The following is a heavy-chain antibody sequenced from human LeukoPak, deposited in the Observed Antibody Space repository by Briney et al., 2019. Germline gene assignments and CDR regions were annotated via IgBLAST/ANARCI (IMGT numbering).Heavy chain of an antibody. CDR2: IIPIFGTA. Sequence: SVKVSCKASGGTFSSYGTSWVRQAPGQGLEWMGRIIPIFGTANYAQKFQGRLTITTDESTSTAYMELSSLGSEDTAVYYCAREGDYGDYASDCWGQGTLVTVSS. D-gene: IGHD4-17*01. CDR3: AREGDYGDYASDC. V-gene: IGHV1-69*05. J-gene: IGHJ4*02. CDR1: GGTFSSYG.